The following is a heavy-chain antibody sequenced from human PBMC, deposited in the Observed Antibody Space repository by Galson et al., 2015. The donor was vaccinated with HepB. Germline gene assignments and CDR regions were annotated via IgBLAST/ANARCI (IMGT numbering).Heavy chain of an antibody. D-gene: IGHD5-18*01. CDR3: ARVGMSWIQLWLQEY. CDR2: ISAYNGNT. J-gene: IGHJ4*02. Sequence: SVKVSCKASGYTFTSYGISWVRQAPGQGLEWMGWISAYNGNTNYAQKLQGRVTMTTDTSTSTAYMELRSLRSDDTAVYYCARVGMSWIQLWLQEYWGQGTLVTVSS. V-gene: IGHV1-18*04. CDR1: GYTFTSYG.